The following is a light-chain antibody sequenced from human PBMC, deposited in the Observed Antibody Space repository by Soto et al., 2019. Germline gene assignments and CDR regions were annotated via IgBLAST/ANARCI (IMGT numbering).Light chain of an antibody. CDR2: LKSDGSH. Sequence: QSVLTQSPSASASLGASVKLTCTLSSGHNTYSIAWHQQQPEKGPRFLMKLKSDGSHSRGDGIPDRFSGSSSGAERYLTISSLQSEDEDDYYCQTWATGIQVFGGGTKLTVL. CDR1: SGHNTYS. V-gene: IGLV4-69*01. J-gene: IGLJ2*01. CDR3: QTWATGIQV.